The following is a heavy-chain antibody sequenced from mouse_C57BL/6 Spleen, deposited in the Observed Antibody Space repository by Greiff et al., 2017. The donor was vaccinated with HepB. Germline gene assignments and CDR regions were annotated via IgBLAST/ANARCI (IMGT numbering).Heavy chain of an antibody. J-gene: IGHJ4*01. CDR2: ISSGSSTI. CDR1: GFTFSDYG. V-gene: IGHV5-17*01. CDR3: ARLGTTVVATRDAMDY. D-gene: IGHD1-1*01. Sequence: EVKVIESGGGLVKPGGSLKLSCAASGFTFSDYGMHWVRQAPEKGLEWVAYISSGSSTIYYADTVKGRFTISRDNAKNTLFLQMTSLRSEATAMYYCARLGTTVVATRDAMDYWGQGTSVTVSS.